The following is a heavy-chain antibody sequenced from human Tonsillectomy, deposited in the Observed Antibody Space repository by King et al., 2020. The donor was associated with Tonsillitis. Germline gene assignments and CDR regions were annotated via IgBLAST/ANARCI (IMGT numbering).Heavy chain of an antibody. CDR2: ISATASRT. J-gene: IGHJ3*02. CDR3: AKVHLELLDRPDAFDI. Sequence: VQLVESGGGLVQPGGSLRLSCAASGFTFSSYAMSWVRQAPGKGLDWVSAISATASRTYYADSVKGRFTVSRDTSKNTLYLQMNSLRAEDTAVYYCAKVHLELLDRPDAFDIWGQGTMVTVSS. D-gene: IGHD1-26*01. CDR1: GFTFSSYA. V-gene: IGHV3-23*04.